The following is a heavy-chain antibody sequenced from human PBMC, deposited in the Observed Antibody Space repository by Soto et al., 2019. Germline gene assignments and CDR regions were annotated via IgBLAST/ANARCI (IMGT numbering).Heavy chain of an antibody. D-gene: IGHD2-2*01. Sequence: EVQLLESGGGLVQPGGSLRLSCAASGFIFTNYAMSWVRQAPGKGLEWVSTISSSGGSTYYADSVKGRFTFSRDSSKNTLYLQMNSLRAEDTAVYYCAKDPDFVLDPVATTFDYWGQGTLVTVSS. CDR3: AKDPDFVLDPVATTFDY. J-gene: IGHJ4*02. V-gene: IGHV3-23*01. CDR2: ISSSGGST. CDR1: GFIFTNYA.